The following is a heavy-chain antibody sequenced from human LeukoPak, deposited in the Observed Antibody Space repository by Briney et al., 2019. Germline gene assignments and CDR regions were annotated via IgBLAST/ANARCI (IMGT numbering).Heavy chain of an antibody. V-gene: IGHV3-23*01. Sequence: GGSMRLSRAAAGFSFSSFAMTWGRPAQGNRLEWVSRTGASGKPTYYADSVKGPFTISRDNSKNTLYLQIKSMKSGDTADYNCAKGCGSWPCYIDYWGQGTLVTVSS. J-gene: IGHJ4*02. CDR3: AKGCGSWPCYIDY. D-gene: IGHD6-13*01. CDR2: TGASGKPT. CDR1: GFSFSSFA.